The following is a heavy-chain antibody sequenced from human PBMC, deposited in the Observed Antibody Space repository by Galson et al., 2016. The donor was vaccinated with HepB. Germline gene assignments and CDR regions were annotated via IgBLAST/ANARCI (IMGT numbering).Heavy chain of an antibody. D-gene: IGHD2-2*02. CDR1: GLTFSTYS. V-gene: IGHV3-21*01. Sequence: SLRLSCAVSGLTFSTYSMHWVRQAPGKGLEWVSSISGDSNYIYYADSLMGRFTISRDNARNSLYLQMNSLRAEDTAVYYCASSQRVGDPNCSSISCYIDYWGQGTLVTVSS. J-gene: IGHJ4*02. CDR3: ASSQRVGDPNCSSISCYIDY. CDR2: ISGDSNYI.